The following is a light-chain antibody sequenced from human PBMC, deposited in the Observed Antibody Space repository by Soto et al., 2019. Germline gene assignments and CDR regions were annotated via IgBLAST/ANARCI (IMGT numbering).Light chain of an antibody. J-gene: IGKJ4*01. CDR1: QAVPNN. CDR3: QQVKTFPRT. CDR2: EES. V-gene: IGKV1-9*01. Sequence: DIHLTQSPSFLSASVGDRVTITCRPSQAVPNNMAWYQQKPGKPPKLLIYEESTLYSGVPSRFSGRKFGTQFTLTIDSLQPEDFATYYCQQVKTFPRTFGGGTKVEIK.